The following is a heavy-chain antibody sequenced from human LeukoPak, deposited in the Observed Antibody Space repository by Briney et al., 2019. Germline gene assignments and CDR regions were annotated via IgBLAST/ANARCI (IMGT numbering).Heavy chain of an antibody. Sequence: SETLSLTCTVSGGSISSSSHYWGWIRQPPGIGLEWIGIIYYSGSTYYNPSLNSRVTVSLDTSKNQFSLPVTSVTAADTAVYYCARRYCSGGHCYYFDSWGQGTLVTVSS. V-gene: IGHV4-39*01. J-gene: IGHJ4*02. CDR1: GGSISSSSHY. CDR3: ARRYCSGGHCYYFDS. D-gene: IGHD2-15*01. CDR2: IYYSGST.